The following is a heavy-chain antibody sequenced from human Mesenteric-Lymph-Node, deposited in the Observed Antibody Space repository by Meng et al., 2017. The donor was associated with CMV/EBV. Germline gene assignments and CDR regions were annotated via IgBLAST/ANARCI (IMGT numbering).Heavy chain of an antibody. CDR3: AHDKVAVGTGYFDH. J-gene: IGHJ4*02. V-gene: IGHV2-5*02. D-gene: IGHD2-8*02. CDR1: GFSLSSSGVG. Sequence: SGFSLSSSGVGVAWFRQPPGKALEWLALTYWDDDKRYSPSLKNRLTITRDTSKNQVVLTMTNMVPVDTATYFCAHDKVAVGTGYFDHWGQGTLVTVSS. CDR2: TYWDDDK.